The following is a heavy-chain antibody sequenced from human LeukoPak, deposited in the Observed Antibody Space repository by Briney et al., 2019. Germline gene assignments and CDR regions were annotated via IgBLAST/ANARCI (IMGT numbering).Heavy chain of an antibody. Sequence: SETLSLTCTVSGDSISSYYWTWLRQPPGKGLEWIGYIHYTGSTNYNPSLKKGVTISVDTSREQFSLKLTSVTTADMAVYYCARVAQGTYSSSSRYYYGLDVWGRGTTVTVSS. J-gene: IGHJ6*02. V-gene: IGHV4-59*01. D-gene: IGHD6-6*01. CDR1: GDSISSYY. CDR3: ARVAQGTYSSSSRYYYGLDV. CDR2: IHYTGST.